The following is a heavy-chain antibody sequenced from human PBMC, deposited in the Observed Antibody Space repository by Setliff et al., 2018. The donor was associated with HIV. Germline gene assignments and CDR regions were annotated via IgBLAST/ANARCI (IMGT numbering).Heavy chain of an antibody. CDR1: GYTFTSYY. CDR2: INPSGGST. CDR3: ARTPRIMVTLKGEYYYYYMDV. V-gene: IGHV1-46*01. J-gene: IGHJ6*03. Sequence: ASVKVSCKASGYTFTSYYLHWVRQAPGQGLEWMGIINPSGGSTNYAQKFQGRLSMSTASSTSTANMFLRSLRYDDTAVYYCARTPRIMVTLKGEYYYYYMDVWGKGTTVTVSS. D-gene: IGHD2-8*01.